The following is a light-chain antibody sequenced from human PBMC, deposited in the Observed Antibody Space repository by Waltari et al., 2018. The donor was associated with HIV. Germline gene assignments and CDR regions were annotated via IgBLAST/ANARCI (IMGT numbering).Light chain of an antibody. Sequence: QSALTQPASVSGSPGQSITISCTGTGNDVGGYNSVSWYQQHPGKAPKLIIFEVSDRPSVVSDRFAGSKSGNAASLTIYRLQPEDEADYYCSSYTNASTRDYVFGSGTKVTVV. V-gene: IGLV2-14*01. CDR2: EVS. CDR3: SSYTNASTRDYV. J-gene: IGLJ1*01. CDR1: GNDVGGYNS.